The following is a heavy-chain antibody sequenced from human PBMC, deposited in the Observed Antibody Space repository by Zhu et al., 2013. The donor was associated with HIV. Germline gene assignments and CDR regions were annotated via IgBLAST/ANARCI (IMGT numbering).Heavy chain of an antibody. CDR3: TKSRRSQQLVDDH. D-gene: IGHD1-1*01. J-gene: IGHJ4*02. V-gene: IGHV1-2*02. CDR1: GYTFTDYY. Sequence: QVQLVQSGAELKKPGASVRVSCKTSGYTFTDYYIYWVRQAPGEGLEWMGWTITGSGDTKYAPKFQGRVFMTRDTSIRTVYMELRRLTSDDTAIYYCTKSRRSQQLVDDHWGQGTLVTVSS. CDR2: TITGSGDT.